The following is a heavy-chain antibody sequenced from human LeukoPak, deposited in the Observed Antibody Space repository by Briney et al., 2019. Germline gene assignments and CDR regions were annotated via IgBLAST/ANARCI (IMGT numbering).Heavy chain of an antibody. Sequence: ASVTVSCTVSGYTLTELSMHWVRQAPGKGLEWMGGFDPEDGETIYAQKFQGRVTMTEDTSTDTAYMELSSLRSEDTAVYYCARTYSSSDEFDYWGQGTLVTVSS. J-gene: IGHJ4*02. CDR1: GYTLTELS. D-gene: IGHD6-13*01. CDR3: ARTYSSSDEFDY. V-gene: IGHV1-24*01. CDR2: FDPEDGET.